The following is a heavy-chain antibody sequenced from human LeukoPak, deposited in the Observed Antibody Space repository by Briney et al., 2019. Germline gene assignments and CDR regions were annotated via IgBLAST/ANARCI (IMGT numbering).Heavy chain of an antibody. D-gene: IGHD2-2*02. CDR3: ARGPYCTSPNCYNPAGY. CDR2: ISYDGSNK. V-gene: IGHV3-30-3*01. Sequence: PGGSLRLSCAVSGFTFSSYAMQWVRQAPGKGLDWVAVISYDGSNKYYADSVKGRFTISRDNSKNTLYLHMDSLRAEDTAVYSCARGPYCTSPNCYNPAGYWGQGTLVTVSS. CDR1: GFTFSSYA. J-gene: IGHJ4*02.